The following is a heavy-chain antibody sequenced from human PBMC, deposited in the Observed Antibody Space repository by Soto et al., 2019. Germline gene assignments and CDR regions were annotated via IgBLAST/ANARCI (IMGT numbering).Heavy chain of an antibody. CDR2: LTAFNGKP. J-gene: IGHJ6*02. CDR1: GYTFTSYG. Sequence: QVQLAQSGTEVKKTGASVEVSCKVSGYTFTSYGISWVRQAPGQGLEWMGWLTAFNGKPNYAQKFQDSLTRTTDTPTSTAYLALRCLRSNDPAINYGARATLMVMSISHGMDVCGQGT. D-gene: IGHD2-21*01. V-gene: IGHV1-18*04. CDR3: ARATLMVMSISHGMDV.